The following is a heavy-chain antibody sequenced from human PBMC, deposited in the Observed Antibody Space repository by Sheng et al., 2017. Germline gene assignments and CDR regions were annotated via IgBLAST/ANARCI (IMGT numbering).Heavy chain of an antibody. J-gene: IGHJ6*03. Sequence: QVQLVQSGAEVKKPGSSVKVSCKASGGTFSSYAISWVRQAPGQGLEWMGGIIPIFGTANYAQKFQGRVTITTDESTSTAYMELSSLRSEDTAVYYCARTGEDYGAFDGYYYMDVWGKGTTVTVSS. D-gene: IGHD4-17*01. CDR3: ARTGEDYGAFDGYYYMDV. V-gene: IGHV1-69*05. CDR2: IIPIFGTA. CDR1: GGTFSSYA.